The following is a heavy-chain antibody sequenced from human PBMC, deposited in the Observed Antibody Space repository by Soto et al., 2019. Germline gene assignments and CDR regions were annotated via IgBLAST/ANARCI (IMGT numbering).Heavy chain of an antibody. D-gene: IGHD3-16*02. Sequence: QITLKESGPTLVKPTQTLTLTCTFSGFSLSTSGVGVGWIRQPPGKALEWLALMYWDDDKRYSPSLKSRLTITKDTSKNQVVLTMTNMDPVDTATYYCARNGYDYIWGSYHQFDYWGQGTLVTVSS. V-gene: IGHV2-5*02. CDR1: GFSLSTSGVG. CDR2: MYWDDDK. J-gene: IGHJ4*02. CDR3: ARNGYDYIWGSYHQFDY.